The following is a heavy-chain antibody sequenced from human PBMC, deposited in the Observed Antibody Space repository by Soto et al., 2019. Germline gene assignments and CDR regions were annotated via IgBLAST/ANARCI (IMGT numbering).Heavy chain of an antibody. CDR3: AREADSGWFPHFDY. J-gene: IGHJ4*02. CDR1: GFTFSSYA. Sequence: QVQLVESGGGVVQPGRSLRLSCAASGFTFSSYAMHWVRQAPGKGLEWVAVISYDGSNKYYADSVKGRFTISRDNSKNTLYLQMNSLRAEDTAVYYCAREADSGWFPHFDYWGQGTLVTVSS. CDR2: ISYDGSNK. D-gene: IGHD6-19*01. V-gene: IGHV3-30-3*01.